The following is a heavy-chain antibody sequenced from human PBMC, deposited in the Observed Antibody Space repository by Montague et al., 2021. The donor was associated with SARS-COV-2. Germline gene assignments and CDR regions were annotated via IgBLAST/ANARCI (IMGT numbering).Heavy chain of an antibody. V-gene: IGHV4-39*01. D-gene: IGHD2-15*01. CDR3: ARQEPHVVVVAAARSWFDP. CDR1: GGSISSSSYY. CDR2: IYYSGST. Sequence: SETLSLTCTVSGGSISSSSYYWGWIRQPPGKGLEWIGSIYYSGSTYYNPSLKSRVTISVDTSKNQFSLKLSSVTAADTAVYYCARQEPHVVVVAAARSWFDPWGQGTLVTVSS. J-gene: IGHJ5*02.